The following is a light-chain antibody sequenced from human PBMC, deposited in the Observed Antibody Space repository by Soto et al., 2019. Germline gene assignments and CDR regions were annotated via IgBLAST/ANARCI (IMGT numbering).Light chain of an antibody. CDR2: GAS. J-gene: IGKJ1*01. CDR3: QQYTKSPWT. V-gene: IGKV3-20*01. CDR1: QSVGSTY. Sequence: EVVLTQSPGTLSLSPGERATLSCGASQSVGSTYVAWYQQKPGQAPRLLIYGASSRATGIPARFSGSGSGTDIIITISRLEPEDYAVYYCQQYTKSPWTFGQGTKVEMK.